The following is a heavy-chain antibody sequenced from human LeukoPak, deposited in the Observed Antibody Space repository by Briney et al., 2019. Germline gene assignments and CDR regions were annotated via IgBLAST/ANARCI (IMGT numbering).Heavy chain of an antibody. J-gene: IGHJ5*02. D-gene: IGHD2-2*01. Sequence: SETLSLTCAVYGGSFSGYYWSWIRQPPGKGLEWIGEINHSGSTNYNPSLKSRVTISVDTSKNQFSLKLSSVTAADTAVCYCASQRLGYCSSTSCHNWFDPWGQGTLVTVSS. CDR2: INHSGST. CDR1: GGSFSGYY. V-gene: IGHV4-34*01. CDR3: ASQRLGYCSSTSCHNWFDP.